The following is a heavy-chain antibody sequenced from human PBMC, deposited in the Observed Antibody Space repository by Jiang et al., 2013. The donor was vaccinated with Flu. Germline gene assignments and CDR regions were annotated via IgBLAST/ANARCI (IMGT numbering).Heavy chain of an antibody. V-gene: IGHV1-69*02. CDR3: AQVLRLGELSTDS. CDR1: GDTFSSYT. J-gene: IGHJ4*02. D-gene: IGHD3-16*02. Sequence: EVKKPGSSVKVACKASGDTFSSYTIIWVRQAPGQGLEWMGRTIPILGIANYAQKFQGRVTTTADKSTNTAYMELSSLRSEDTAVYYCAQVLRLGELSTDSWGQGTLVTVSS. CDR2: TIPILGIA.